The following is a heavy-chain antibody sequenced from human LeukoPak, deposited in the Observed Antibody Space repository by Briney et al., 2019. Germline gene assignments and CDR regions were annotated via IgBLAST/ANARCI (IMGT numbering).Heavy chain of an antibody. CDR3: ARAPSPYYYDSSAYYSDY. CDR1: GYTFTSFD. D-gene: IGHD3-22*01. V-gene: IGHV1-8*03. CDR2: MNPYTGKT. J-gene: IGHJ4*02. Sequence: ASVKVSCKTSGYTFTSFDINWVRQAAGQGLEWLGWMNPYTGKTGYAQKFQGRVTFTGDTSTRTAYMEVSSLTSEDTAVYYCARAPSPYYYDSSAYYSDYWGQGTLVTVSS.